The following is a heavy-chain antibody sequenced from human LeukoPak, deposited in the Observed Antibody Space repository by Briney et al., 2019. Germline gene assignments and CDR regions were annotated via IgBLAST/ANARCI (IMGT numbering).Heavy chain of an antibody. Sequence: PSETLSLTCTVSGGSISGQYWSLIRQRPGKGLEWMGYIYYTGITKSNPSLKSRVNISVDTSKNQFSLRLTSVTAADTAVYYCARVSYHYYSGNYGWYFDYWGQGTLVTVSS. CDR1: GGSISGQY. V-gene: IGHV4-59*11. CDR2: IYYTGIT. J-gene: IGHJ4*02. D-gene: IGHD3-10*01. CDR3: ARVSYHYYSGNYGWYFDY.